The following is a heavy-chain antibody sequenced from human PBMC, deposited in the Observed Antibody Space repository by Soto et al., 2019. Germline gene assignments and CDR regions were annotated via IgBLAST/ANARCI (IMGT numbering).Heavy chain of an antibody. D-gene: IGHD3-9*01. CDR3: ATSDPGVVRYSYYYYYGMDV. CDR2: IYHSGST. Sequence: QVQLQESGPGLVKPSGPLSLTCAVSGGSISSSNWWSWVRQPPGKGLAWIGEIYHSGSTNYNPSPQSRVTLAVDKSKNQFSLKMSSVTAADTAVYDCATSDPGVVRYSYYYYYGMDVWVQGPTVTVSS. V-gene: IGHV4-4*02. CDR1: GGSISSSNW. J-gene: IGHJ6*02.